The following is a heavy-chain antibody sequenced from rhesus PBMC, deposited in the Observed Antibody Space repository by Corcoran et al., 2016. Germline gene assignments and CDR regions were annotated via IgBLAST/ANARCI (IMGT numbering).Heavy chain of an antibody. CDR3: AKTGSGYSGSWNLFDY. CDR1: GGSISSSY. Sequence: QVQLQESGPGVVKPSETLSLTCAVSGGSISSSYWSWIRQAPGKGLEWIGYIYGSGSSTNNNPSPESRVTLSVDTSKNQLSLKLSSVTTANTAVYYCAKTGSGYSGSWNLFDYWGQGVLVTVSS. CDR2: IYGSGSST. V-gene: IGHV4S11*01. J-gene: IGHJ4*01. D-gene: IGHD6-25*01.